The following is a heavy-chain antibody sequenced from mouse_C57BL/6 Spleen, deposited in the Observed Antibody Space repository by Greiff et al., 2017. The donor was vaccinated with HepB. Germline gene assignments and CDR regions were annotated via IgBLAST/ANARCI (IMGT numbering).Heavy chain of an antibody. CDR2: IYPGDGDT. Sequence: QVQLQQSGAELVKPGASVKISCKASGYAFSSYWMNWVKQRPGKGLEWIGQIYPGDGDTNYNGKFKGKATLTADKSSSTAYMQLSSLTSEDSAVYFCARITTGGYYYAMDYWGQGTSVTVSS. D-gene: IGHD1-1*01. CDR3: ARITTGGYYYAMDY. J-gene: IGHJ4*01. V-gene: IGHV1-80*01. CDR1: GYAFSSYW.